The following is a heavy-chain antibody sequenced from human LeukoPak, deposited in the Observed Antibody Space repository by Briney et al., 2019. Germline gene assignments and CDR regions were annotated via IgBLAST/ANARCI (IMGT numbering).Heavy chain of an antibody. D-gene: IGHD2-15*01. CDR3: ARTYCSGGSCYLYYFDY. CDR1: GGTFSSHA. CDR2: IIPIFDIA. J-gene: IGHJ4*02. V-gene: IGHV1-69*04. Sequence: ASVKVSCTASGGTFSSHAISWVRQAPGQGLEWMGRIIPIFDIANYAQKFQGRVTIIADKSTSTAYMELSSLRSEDTAVYYCARTYCSGGSCYLYYFDYWGQGTLVTVSS.